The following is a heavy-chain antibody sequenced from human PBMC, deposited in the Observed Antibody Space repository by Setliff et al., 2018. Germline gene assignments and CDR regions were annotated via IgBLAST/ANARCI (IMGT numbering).Heavy chain of an antibody. J-gene: IGHJ4*02. CDR2: INHSGST. CDR1: GGTFSDYY. V-gene: IGHV4-34*01. CDR3: ARGGTFRYFDY. Sequence: SETLSLTCAAYGGTFSDYYWTWIRQPPGKGLEWIGEINHSGSTNYNPSLKSRVTVSVDTSKNQFSLRLISVTAADTAVYYCARGGTFRYFDYWGQGTPVTVSS.